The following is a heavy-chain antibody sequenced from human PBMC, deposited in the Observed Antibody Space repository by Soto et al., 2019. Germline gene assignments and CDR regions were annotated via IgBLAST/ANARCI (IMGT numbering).Heavy chain of an antibody. CDR2: IKSKTDGGTT. CDR3: TTAAWYSSGSNWFDP. V-gene: IGHV3-15*01. D-gene: IGHD6-19*01. Sequence: GGSLRLSCAASGFTFSNAWMSWVRQAPGKXLEWVGRIKSKTDGGTTDYAAPVKGRFTISRDDSKNTLYLQMNSLKTEDTAVYYCTTAAWYSSGSNWFDPWGQGTLVTVSS. CDR1: GFTFSNAW. J-gene: IGHJ5*02.